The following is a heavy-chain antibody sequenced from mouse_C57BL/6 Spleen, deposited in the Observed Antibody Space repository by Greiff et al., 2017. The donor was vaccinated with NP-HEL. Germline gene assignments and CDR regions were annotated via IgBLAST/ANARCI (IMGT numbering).Heavy chain of an antibody. CDR3: ASLLPVDY. CDR2: ISYDGSN. V-gene: IGHV3-6*01. CDR1: GYSITSGYY. J-gene: IGHJ4*01. Sequence: EVQLQQSGPGLVKPSQSLSLTCSVTGYSITSGYYWNWIRQFPGNKLEWMGYISYDGSNNYNPSLKNRISITRDTSKNQFFLKLNSVTTEDTATYYCASLLPVDYWGQGTSVTVSS. D-gene: IGHD2-1*01.